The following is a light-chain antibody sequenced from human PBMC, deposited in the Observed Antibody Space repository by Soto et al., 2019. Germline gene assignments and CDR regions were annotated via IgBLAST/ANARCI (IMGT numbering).Light chain of an antibody. V-gene: IGKV3-20*01. J-gene: IGKJ4*01. CDR1: QSVSYTF. CDR2: GAF. CDR3: QQYGTSPLT. Sequence: EVVLTQSPGTLSLSPVERATLSFRASQSVSYTFLAWYQQKPGQAPRLLIHGAFSRATGIPDRFSGSGSGTDFTLTISTLEPEDSAVYYCQQYGTSPLTFGGGTKVDIK.